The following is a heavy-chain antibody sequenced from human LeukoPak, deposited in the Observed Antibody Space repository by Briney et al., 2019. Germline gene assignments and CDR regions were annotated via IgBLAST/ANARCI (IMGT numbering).Heavy chain of an antibody. J-gene: IGHJ6*02. CDR1: GFTFSSYW. CDR3: TRDQSTISTATYALDV. Sequence: GGSLRLSCAASGFTFSSYWMHWVRQVPGKGLVWVSRIQSDGSTARYADSVQGRFTISRDNAKNTLYLQMNSLRAEDTAVYYCTRDQSTISTATYALDVWGQGTAVIVAS. CDR2: IQSDGSTA. D-gene: IGHD2-15*01. V-gene: IGHV3-74*01.